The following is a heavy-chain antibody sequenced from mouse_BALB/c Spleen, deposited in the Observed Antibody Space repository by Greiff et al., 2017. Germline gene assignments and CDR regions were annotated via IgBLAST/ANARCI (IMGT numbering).Heavy chain of an antibody. Sequence: QVQLQQSGAELMKPGASVKISCKATGYTFSSYWIEWVKQRPGHGLEWIGEILPGSGSTNYNEKFKGKATFTADTSSNTAYMQLSSLTSEDSAVYYCARSGYYGSVEMVDYWGQGTSVTVSS. D-gene: IGHD1-1*01. CDR3: ARSGYYGSVEMVDY. J-gene: IGHJ4*01. V-gene: IGHV1-9*01. CDR1: GYTFSSYW. CDR2: ILPGSGST.